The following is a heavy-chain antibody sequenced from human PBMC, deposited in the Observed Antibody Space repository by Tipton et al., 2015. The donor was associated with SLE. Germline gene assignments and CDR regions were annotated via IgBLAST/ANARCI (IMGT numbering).Heavy chain of an antibody. CDR2: INHSGST. CDR3: ARDLILEPRGL. D-gene: IGHD1-1*01. Sequence: TLSLTCAVYGGSFSGYYWSWIRQPPGKGLEWIGEINHSGSTNYNPSLKSRVTISEDTSKNQFSLKLSSVTAADTAVYYCARDLILEPRGLWGQGTLVTVSS. J-gene: IGHJ4*02. CDR1: GGSFSGYY. V-gene: IGHV4-34*01.